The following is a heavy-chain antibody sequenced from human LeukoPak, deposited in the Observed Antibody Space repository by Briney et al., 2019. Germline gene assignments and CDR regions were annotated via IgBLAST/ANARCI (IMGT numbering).Heavy chain of an antibody. CDR2: ISSSSSTI. V-gene: IGHV3-48*04. J-gene: IGHJ4*02. CDR3: ARELSNSSGNYGY. D-gene: IGHD3-22*01. Sequence: PGGSLRLSCAASGFTFSSYSMNWVRQAPGKGLEWVSYISSSSSTIYYADSVKGRFTISRDNAKNSLYLQMNSLRAEDTAVYYCARELSNSSGNYGYWGQGTLVTVSS. CDR1: GFTFSSYS.